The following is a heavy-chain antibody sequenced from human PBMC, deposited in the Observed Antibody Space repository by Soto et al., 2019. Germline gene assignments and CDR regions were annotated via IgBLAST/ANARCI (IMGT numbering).Heavy chain of an antibody. V-gene: IGHV1-69*13. Sequence: SVKVSFKASGGTFTTYAFTWVRQAPVQGLEWMGGIIPIFATANYAQKFQGRVTITADESTSTAYMELSRLRSEDTAVYFCASPPGHGAYSSSSRYFDLWGRGTLVTVYS. CDR3: ASPPGHGAYSSSSRYFDL. D-gene: IGHD6-6*01. CDR2: IIPIFATA. CDR1: GGTFTTYA. J-gene: IGHJ2*01.